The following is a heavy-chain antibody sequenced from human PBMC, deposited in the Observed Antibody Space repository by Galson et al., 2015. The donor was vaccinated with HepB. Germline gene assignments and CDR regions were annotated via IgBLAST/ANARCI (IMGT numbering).Heavy chain of an antibody. CDR1: GFTFSSYA. Sequence: SLRLSCAASGFTFSSYAMSWVRQAPGKGLEWVSAISGSGGSTYYADSVKGRFTIPRDNSKNTLYLQMNSLRAEDTAVYYCAKLPNWGVPHFDIWGQGTMVTVSS. V-gene: IGHV3-23*01. D-gene: IGHD7-27*01. CDR3: AKLPNWGVPHFDI. J-gene: IGHJ3*02. CDR2: ISGSGGST.